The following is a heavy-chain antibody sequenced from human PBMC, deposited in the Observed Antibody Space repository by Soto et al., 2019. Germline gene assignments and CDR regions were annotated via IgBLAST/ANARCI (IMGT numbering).Heavy chain of an antibody. J-gene: IGHJ5*02. V-gene: IGHV1-18*01. CDR3: ARDYRIGYCSSTSCPPNVLQNWFDP. D-gene: IGHD2-2*01. CDR2: ISAYNGNT. Sequence: GASVKVSCKASGYTFTSYGISWVRQAPGQGLEWMGWISAYNGNTNYAQKLQGRVTMTTDTSTSTAYMELRSLRSDDTAVYYCARDYRIGYCSSTSCPPNVLQNWFDPWGQGTLVTVSS. CDR1: GYTFTSYG.